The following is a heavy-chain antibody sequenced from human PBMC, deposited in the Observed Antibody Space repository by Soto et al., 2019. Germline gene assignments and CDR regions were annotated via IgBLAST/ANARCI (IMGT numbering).Heavy chain of an antibody. D-gene: IGHD2-8*02. Sequence: SETLSLTCAVSGASIGSGGWWSWVRQPPGKGLEWIAEIFHDGNTNYSPSLKSRVTISVDKSQNQFSLNVYSVTAADTAVYYCARHEGWTGPDQWGQGTLVTVS. CDR3: ARHEGWTGPDQ. V-gene: IGHV4-4*02. CDR2: IFHDGNT. J-gene: IGHJ5*02. CDR1: GASIGSGGW.